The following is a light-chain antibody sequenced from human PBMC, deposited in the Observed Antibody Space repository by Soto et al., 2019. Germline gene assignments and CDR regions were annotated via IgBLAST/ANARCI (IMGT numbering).Light chain of an antibody. V-gene: IGKV3-20*01. J-gene: IGKJ3*01. CDR1: QSIRSY. CDR3: QQYGISPFT. CDR2: DAS. Sequence: EIVLTQSPATLSLSPGERATLSCRASQSIRSYLGWYQQKPDQAPRLLIHDASSRATGIPARFSGSGSGTDFTLTISRLEPEDFTVYYCQQYGISPFTFGPGTKVDIK.